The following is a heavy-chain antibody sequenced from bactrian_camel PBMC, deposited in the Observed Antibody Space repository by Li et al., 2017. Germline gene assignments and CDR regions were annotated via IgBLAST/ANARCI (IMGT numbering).Heavy chain of an antibody. Sequence: HVQLVESGGGSVQAGVSLRLSCAGSGYSFSRYWAWFRQAPGRAPAEREGIAAIRRSGGETWYAGSVKGRFTISQDSARNTVYLQMNSLKPEDTGLYFCAAGDTWYCLSDFRARNFAYWGQGTQVTVSS. CDR2: IRRSGGET. V-gene: IGHV3-3*01. D-gene: IGHD2*01. J-gene: IGHJ6*01. CDR3: AAGDTWYCLSDFRARNFAY. CDR1: GYSFSRY.